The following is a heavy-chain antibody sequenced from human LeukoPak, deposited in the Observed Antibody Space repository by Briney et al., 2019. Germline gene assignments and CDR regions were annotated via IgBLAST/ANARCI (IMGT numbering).Heavy chain of an antibody. V-gene: IGHV4-39*01. CDR3: ARQGGSSSAYYWFDP. Sequence: SETLSLTCTVSGGSISSSSYYWGWIRQPPGKGLEWIGSIYYSGSTYYNPSLKSRVTISVDTSKNQFSLKLSSVTAADTAVYYCARQGGSSSAYYWFDPWGQGTLVTVSS. J-gene: IGHJ5*02. D-gene: IGHD3-22*01. CDR1: GGSISSSSYY. CDR2: IYYSGST.